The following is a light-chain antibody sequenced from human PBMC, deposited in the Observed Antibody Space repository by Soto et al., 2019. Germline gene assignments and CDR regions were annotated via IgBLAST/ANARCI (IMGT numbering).Light chain of an antibody. CDR3: VLYRGSGIGV. V-gene: IGLV8-61*01. Sequence: QTVVTQEPSFSVSPGGTVTLTCGLSSGSVSTSYYPSWYQQTPGQAPRTLIYSTNTRSSGVPDRFSGSILGNKAALTITGAQADDESDYYCVLYRGSGIGVFGGGPKLTVL. J-gene: IGLJ3*02. CDR1: SGSVSTSYY. CDR2: STN.